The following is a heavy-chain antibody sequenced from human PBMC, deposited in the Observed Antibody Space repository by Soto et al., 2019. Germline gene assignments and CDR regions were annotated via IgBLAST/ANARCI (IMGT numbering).Heavy chain of an antibody. D-gene: IGHD3-9*01. V-gene: IGHV3-23*01. Sequence: GSLRLSCAASGFTFSSYAMSWVRQAPGKGLECVSAISGSGGSTYYADSVKRRFTISRYNSKNTLYLQMNILRAEDTAVYFCEKASDILTGYYDYWGQGTLVTVSS. J-gene: IGHJ4*02. CDR3: EKASDILTGYYDY. CDR1: GFTFSSYA. CDR2: ISGSGGST.